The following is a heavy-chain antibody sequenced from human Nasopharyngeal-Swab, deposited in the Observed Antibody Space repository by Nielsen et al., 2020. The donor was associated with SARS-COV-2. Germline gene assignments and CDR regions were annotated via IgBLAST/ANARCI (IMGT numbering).Heavy chain of an antibody. CDR3: AKDFVGQQTYYYGMDV. CDR2: ISGSGGST. CDR1: GFTFSSYA. J-gene: IGHJ6*02. Sequence: GGSRRLSCAASGFTFSSYAMSWVRQAQGKGLEWVSAISGSGGSTYYADSVKGRFTISRDNSKNTLYLQMNSLRAEDTAVYYCAKDFVGQQTYYYGMDVWGQGTTVTVSS. D-gene: IGHD6-13*01. V-gene: IGHV3-23*01.